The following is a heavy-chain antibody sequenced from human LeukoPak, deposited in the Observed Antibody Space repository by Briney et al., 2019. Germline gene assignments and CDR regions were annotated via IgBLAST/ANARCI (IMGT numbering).Heavy chain of an antibody. J-gene: IGHJ4*02. CDR3: AKELETYDFWSGPSY. CDR1: GFTFSTFG. V-gene: IGHV3-23*01. D-gene: IGHD3-3*01. Sequence: GGSLRLSCVASGFTFSTFGMSWVRQAPGKGLEWVSSISDTGGYTYYADSMKGRFTISRDNSKNTLYLQMDSLRAEDTAVYYCAKELETYDFWSGPSYWGQGTLVTVSS. CDR2: ISDTGGYT.